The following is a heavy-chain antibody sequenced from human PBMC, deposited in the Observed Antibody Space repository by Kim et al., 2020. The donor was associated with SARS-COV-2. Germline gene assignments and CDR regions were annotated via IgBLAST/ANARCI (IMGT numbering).Heavy chain of an antibody. CDR3: AREATYYYDSSGYYDY. J-gene: IGHJ4*02. V-gene: IGHV4-30-2*05. D-gene: IGHD3-22*01. Sequence: PPLKSRVNIAVDTSKHQFSLKLSSVTAADTAVYYCAREATYYYDSSGYYDYWGQGTLVTVSS.